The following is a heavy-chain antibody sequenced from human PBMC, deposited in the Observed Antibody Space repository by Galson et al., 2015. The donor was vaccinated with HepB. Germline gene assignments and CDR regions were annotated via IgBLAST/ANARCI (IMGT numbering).Heavy chain of an antibody. D-gene: IGHD3-3*01. V-gene: IGHV1-8*01. J-gene: IGHJ6*03. CDR3: ARGPRYVFGVVIAYYYYYMDV. CDR1: GYTFTSYD. Sequence: SVKVSFKASGYTFTSYDINWVRQATGQGLEWMGWMNPNSGNTGYAQKFQGRVTMTRNTSISTAYMELSSLRSEDTAVYYCARGPRYVFGVVIAYYYYYMDVWGKGTTVTVSS. CDR2: MNPNSGNT.